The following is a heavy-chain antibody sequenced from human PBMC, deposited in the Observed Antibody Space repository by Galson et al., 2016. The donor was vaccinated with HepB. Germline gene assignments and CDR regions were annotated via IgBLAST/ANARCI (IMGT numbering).Heavy chain of an antibody. CDR2: ISYDEIKT. V-gene: IGHV3-30*18. Sequence: SLRLSCAASGFSFDSYGMHWVRQAPGKGLEWVAVISYDEIKTDYADSVKGRVTISRDNSNKTLFLHMESLSPEDTALYFCAKSAMEWLHLPRPLDFWGQGALVTVSS. D-gene: IGHD3-3*01. CDR1: GFSFDSYG. J-gene: IGHJ4*02. CDR3: AKSAMEWLHLPRPLDF.